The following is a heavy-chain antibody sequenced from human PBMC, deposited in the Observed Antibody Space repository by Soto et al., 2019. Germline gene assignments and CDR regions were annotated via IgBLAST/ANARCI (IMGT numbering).Heavy chain of an antibody. CDR2: IYPGDSNT. CDR3: LRQGGDY. CDR1: GYKVANYW. V-gene: IGHV5-51*01. Sequence: GAAQKISGKSPGYKVANYWNGWVRQMPGKGLEWMGIIYPGDSNTRYSTPFQGQVTISADKSITTAYLQWSSLKASDTAMYYCLRQGGDYWGQGTLVTVSS. J-gene: IGHJ4*02.